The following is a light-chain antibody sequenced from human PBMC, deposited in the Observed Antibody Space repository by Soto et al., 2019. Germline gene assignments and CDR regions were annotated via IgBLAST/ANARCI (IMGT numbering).Light chain of an antibody. Sequence: QSVLTQPPSGSGTPGQRVTISCSGSSSNIGSKTVNWYQQLPGTVPKLLIYNSYQRPSGVPDRFSASKSGTSASLAISGLQSEDEADYYCSSWDASLNGYVFGTGTKVTVL. CDR3: SSWDASLNGYV. V-gene: IGLV1-44*01. J-gene: IGLJ1*01. CDR1: SSNIGSKT. CDR2: NSY.